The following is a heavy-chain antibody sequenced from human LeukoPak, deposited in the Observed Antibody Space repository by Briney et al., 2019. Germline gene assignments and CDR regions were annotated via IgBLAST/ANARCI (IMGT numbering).Heavy chain of an antibody. CDR2: ISWNSGSI. J-gene: IGHJ6*02. Sequence: QPGRSLRLSCAASGFTFDDYAMHWVRQAPGKGLEWVSGISWNSGSIGYADSVKGRFTISRDSAKNSLYLQMNSLRAEDTALYYCAKARASSGHYGMDVWGQGTTVTVSS. V-gene: IGHV3-9*01. CDR1: GFTFDDYA. D-gene: IGHD3-22*01. CDR3: AKARASSGHYGMDV.